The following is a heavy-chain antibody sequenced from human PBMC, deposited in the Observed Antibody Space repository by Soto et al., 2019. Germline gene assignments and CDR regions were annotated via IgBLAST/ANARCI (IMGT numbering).Heavy chain of an antibody. Sequence: SETLSLTCTVSGGSISSRNWWSWLRQSPTKGLEWIGEIYQSGSTNYNPSLESRVTISVDKSKNQFSLELTSLTAADTAVYYCAKDRLWGSSDRGAPDDFEVWGQGTMVTVSS. V-gene: IGHV4-4*02. J-gene: IGHJ3*01. CDR1: GGSISSRNW. D-gene: IGHD6-6*01. CDR2: IYQSGST. CDR3: AKDRLWGSSDRGAPDDFEV.